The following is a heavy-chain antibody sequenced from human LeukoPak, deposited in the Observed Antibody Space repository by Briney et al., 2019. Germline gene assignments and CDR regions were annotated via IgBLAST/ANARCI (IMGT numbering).Heavy chain of an antibody. J-gene: IGHJ6*03. D-gene: IGHD3-3*01. CDR1: GYTFTSYG. CDR3: AGIPVFGVVLHQEPV. CDR2: FIPILGTA. Sequence: HRASVKVSCKASGYTFTSYGISWVRQAPGQGLEWMGVFIPILGTANSTQKFQDRVTITADMSTNTAYMELSSLRSEDTAVHLCAGIPVFGVVLHQEPVWGKGTTVTVSS. V-gene: IGHV1-69*10.